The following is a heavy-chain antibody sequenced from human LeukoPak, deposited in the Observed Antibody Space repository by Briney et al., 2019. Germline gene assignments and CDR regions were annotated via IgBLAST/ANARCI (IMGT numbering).Heavy chain of an antibody. D-gene: IGHD6-6*01. CDR3: ARGRGVAARLSYPFDY. CDR1: GYSISSGYY. J-gene: IGHJ4*02. V-gene: IGHV4-38-2*02. Sequence: SETLSLTCTVSGYSISSGYYWGWIRQPPGKGLEWIGSINHSGSTNYDPSLKSRVTISVDTSKNQFSLKLSSVTAADTAVYYCARGRGVAARLSYPFDYWGQGTLVTVSP. CDR2: INHSGST.